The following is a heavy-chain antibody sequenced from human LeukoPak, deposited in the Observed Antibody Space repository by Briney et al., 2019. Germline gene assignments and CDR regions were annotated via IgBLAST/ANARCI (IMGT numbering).Heavy chain of an antibody. CDR3: ATKRGGYNYYFDY. CDR1: GGSISSSSYY. CDR2: IYYSGST. Sequence: PSETLSLTCTVSGGSISSSSYYWGWIRQPPGKGLEWIGSIYYSGSTYYNPSLMSRVTISVDTSKNQFSLKLSSVTAADTAVYYCATKRGGYNYYFDYWGQGTLVTVSS. J-gene: IGHJ4*02. V-gene: IGHV4-39*01. D-gene: IGHD5-24*01.